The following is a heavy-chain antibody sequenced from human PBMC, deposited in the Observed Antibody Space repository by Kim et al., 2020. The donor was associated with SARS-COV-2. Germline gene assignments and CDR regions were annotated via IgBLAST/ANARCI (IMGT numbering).Heavy chain of an antibody. CDR2: IKYDGSEK. Sequence: GGSPRLSCAASGFTYSDYWMKWVRQPPGKGLEWVASIKYDGSEKYYVDSVKGRFTISRDNAKNSLYLQMNSLSADDTAIYYCARVRRDGYNDYWSQGNLVTVSS. CDR3: ARVRRDGYNDY. CDR1: GFTYSDYW. D-gene: IGHD5-12*01. V-gene: IGHV3-7*01. J-gene: IGHJ4*02.